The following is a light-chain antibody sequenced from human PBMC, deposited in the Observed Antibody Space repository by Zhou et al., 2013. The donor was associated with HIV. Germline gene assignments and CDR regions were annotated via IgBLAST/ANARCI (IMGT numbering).Light chain of an antibody. Sequence: DIQMTQSPSSLSASVGDRVTITCRASQGIGNDLGWYQQKPGKAPKRLISAASSLQSGVPSRFSGSGSGTEFTLTISSLQLEDFATYYCLQSNSFPQTFGQGTKVEIK. V-gene: IGKV1-17*01. CDR1: QGIGND. J-gene: IGKJ1*01. CDR3: LQSNSFPQT. CDR2: AAS.